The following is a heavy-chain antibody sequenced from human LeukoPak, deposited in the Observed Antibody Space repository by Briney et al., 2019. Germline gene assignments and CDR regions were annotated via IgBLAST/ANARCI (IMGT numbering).Heavy chain of an antibody. J-gene: IGHJ3*02. CDR1: GFTFSTYG. CDR2: IWYDGSIK. CDR3: ARASGPFDI. V-gene: IGHV3-33*01. Sequence: PGGSLRLSCAASGFTFSTYGMHWVRQAPGKGLERVAVIWYDGSIKYYADSVKGRFTISRDNSKNTLYLQMNSLRDEDTAAYYCARASGPFDIWGQGTMVTVSS. D-gene: IGHD3-10*01.